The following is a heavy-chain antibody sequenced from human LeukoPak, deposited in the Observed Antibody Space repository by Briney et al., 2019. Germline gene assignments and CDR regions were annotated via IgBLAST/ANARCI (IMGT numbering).Heavy chain of an antibody. CDR1: EFTFERYA. D-gene: IGHD2-15*01. CDR2: INSLGGRT. V-gene: IGHV3-64D*08. CDR3: VKNGRCLSSGCSPDY. J-gene: IGHJ4*02. Sequence: PGGALRLSCLVSEFTFERYAMDWVPQAPGKGWEYVPAINSLGGRTYYADSVKGRFTISRDKSKNTLNLQTSSLRAEDTAVYYCVKNGRCLSSGCSPDYWGQGTLVTVSS.